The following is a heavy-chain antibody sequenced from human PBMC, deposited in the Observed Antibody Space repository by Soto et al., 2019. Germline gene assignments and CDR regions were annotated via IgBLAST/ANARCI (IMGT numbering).Heavy chain of an antibody. V-gene: IGHV4-30-4*01. J-gene: IGHJ6*02. D-gene: IGHD6-6*01. CDR2: IYYSGST. CDR1: GGSISSGDYY. Sequence: QVQLQESGPGLVKPSQTLSLTCTVSGGSISSGDYYWSWIRQPPGKGLEWIGYIYYSGSTDYNPSLKSGVSLSLDTSKNQFSLKLSSVTAADTAVYYCASKYSTSSDYYYGMDVWGQGTTVTVSS. CDR3: ASKYSTSSDYYYGMDV.